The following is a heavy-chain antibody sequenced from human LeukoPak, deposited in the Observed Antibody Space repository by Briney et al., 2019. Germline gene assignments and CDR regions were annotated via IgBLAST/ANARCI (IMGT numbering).Heavy chain of an antibody. D-gene: IGHD7-27*01. V-gene: IGHV1-2*02. CDR2: INPNSGGT. Sequence: ASVKVSCKASGYTFTGYYMRWVRQAPGQGLEWMGWINPNSGGTNYAQKVQGRVTMTRDRSISTAYMELSRLRSDDTAVYYCARSTGVVAENHWGPGTLVTASS. CDR1: GYTFTGYY. J-gene: IGHJ4*02. CDR3: ARSTGVVAENH.